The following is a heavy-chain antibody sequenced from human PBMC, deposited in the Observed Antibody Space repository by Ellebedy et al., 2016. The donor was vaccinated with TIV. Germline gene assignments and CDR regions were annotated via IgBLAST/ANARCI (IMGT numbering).Heavy chain of an antibody. D-gene: IGHD3-10*01. CDR1: GFTFSDYG. CDR3: ARDGLRSYTFDY. CDR2: ISSSSTYI. Sequence: GESLKISXTASGFTFSDYGMNWVRQTPGKGLEWVSSISSSSTYIYYADSVKGRFTISRDNAKNSLYLQMNSLRVEDTAVYYCARDGLRSYTFDYWGQGTLVTVSS. J-gene: IGHJ4*02. V-gene: IGHV3-21*01.